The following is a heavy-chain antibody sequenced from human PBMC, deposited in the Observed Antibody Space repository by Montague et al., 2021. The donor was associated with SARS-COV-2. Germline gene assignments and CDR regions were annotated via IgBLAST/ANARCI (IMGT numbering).Heavy chain of an antibody. J-gene: IGHJ5*02. CDR3: ARDDYVWGSYRYSQYNWFDP. D-gene: IGHD3-16*02. Sequence: SLRLSCAASGFTFSRYSMNWVRQAPGKGLEWVSSISSSSSYIYYXXSLKVLFTISRDNAKNSLYLQMNSLRAEDTAVYYCARDDYVWGSYRYSQYNWFDPWGQGTLVTVSS. CDR1: GFTFSRYS. CDR2: ISSSSSYI. V-gene: IGHV3-21*01.